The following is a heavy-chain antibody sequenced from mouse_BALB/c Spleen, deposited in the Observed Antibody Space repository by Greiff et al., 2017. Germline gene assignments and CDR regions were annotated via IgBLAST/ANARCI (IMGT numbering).Heavy chain of an antibody. CDR1: GFNIKDYY. D-gene: IGHD1-1*01. Sequence: EVQLQQSGAELVGPGDSVKLSCTASGFNIKDYYMHWVKQSPEQGLEWLGWIDPEDGDTEYAPKFQGKANMTADTSGNTAYLQLSSLTSEDTAVYYCNALYYDGSSYFGCWGQGTTLTVSS. J-gene: IGHJ2*01. V-gene: IGHV14-4*02. CDR2: IDPEDGDT. CDR3: NALYYDGSSYFGC.